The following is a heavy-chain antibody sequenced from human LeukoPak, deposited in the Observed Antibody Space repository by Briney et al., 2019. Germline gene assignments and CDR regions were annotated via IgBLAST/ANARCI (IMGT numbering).Heavy chain of an antibody. V-gene: IGHV3-30*18. Sequence: PGRSLRLSCAASGFTFSSYGMHWVRQAPGKGLEWVAVISYDGSNKYYADSVKGRFTISRDNSKNTLYLQMNSLRAEDTAVYYCAKDYHYYDSSGYYYGPGYWGQGTLVTVSS. D-gene: IGHD3-22*01. CDR1: GFTFSSYG. J-gene: IGHJ4*02. CDR2: ISYDGSNK. CDR3: AKDYHYYDSSGYYYGPGY.